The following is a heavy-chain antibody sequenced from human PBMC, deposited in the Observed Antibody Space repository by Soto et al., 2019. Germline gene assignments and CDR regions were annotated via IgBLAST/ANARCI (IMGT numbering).Heavy chain of an antibody. D-gene: IGHD2-15*01. CDR1: GYTFIRYT. Sequence: QVPLVQSGAEVKKPGASVKISCKASGYTFIRYTMNWVRQAPGQRLEWMGWINPDNGNTKSSQKFQDRVIITRDTSASTAYMDLSSLRSEDTAVYYCARGIATGQLDPWGQGTLVTVSS. V-gene: IGHV1-3*01. CDR3: ARGIATGQLDP. CDR2: INPDNGNT. J-gene: IGHJ5*02.